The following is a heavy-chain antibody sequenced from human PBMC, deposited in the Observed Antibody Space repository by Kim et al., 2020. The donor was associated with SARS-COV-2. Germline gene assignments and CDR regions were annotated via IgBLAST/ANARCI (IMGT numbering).Heavy chain of an antibody. V-gene: IGHV4-31*03. J-gene: IGHJ4*02. CDR2: IYYSGSP. D-gene: IGHD3-10*01. CDR3: ARERESRFDY. Sequence: SETLSLTCTVSGGSISSGGYYWIWIRQHPGKGLEWIGYIYYSGSPYYNPSLKSRVTLSVDTSKNQFYLKLSSVTAADTDVYYCARERESRFDYWGQGTLVTVSS. CDR1: GGSISSGGYY.